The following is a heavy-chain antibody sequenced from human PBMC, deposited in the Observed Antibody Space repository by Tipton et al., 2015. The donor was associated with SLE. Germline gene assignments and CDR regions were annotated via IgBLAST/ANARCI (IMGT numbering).Heavy chain of an antibody. J-gene: IGHJ4*02. CDR1: GYTFTSYG. V-gene: IGHV1-8*02. D-gene: IGHD6-19*01. Sequence: QLVQSGAEVKKPGASVKVSCKASGYTFTSYGISWVRQAPGQGLEWMGWISAYNGNTGYAQKFQGRVAMTRNTSISTAYMELSSLTSEDTAVYFCANLAVTGQDYWGQGTLVTVSS. CDR3: ANLAVTGQDY. CDR2: ISAYNGNT.